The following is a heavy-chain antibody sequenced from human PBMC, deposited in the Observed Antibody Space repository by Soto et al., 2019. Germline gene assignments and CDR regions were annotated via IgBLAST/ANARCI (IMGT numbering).Heavy chain of an antibody. V-gene: IGHV1-69*02. CDR2: IIPILGIA. Sequence: QVQLVQSGAEVKKPGSSVKVSCKASGGTFSSYTISWVRQAPGQGLEWMGRIIPILGIANYAKKFQGRVTITADKSTSTAYMELSSLRSEDTAVYYCARVHSYGYSPFDYWGQGTLVTVSS. CDR3: ARVHSYGYSPFDY. J-gene: IGHJ4*02. CDR1: GGTFSSYT. D-gene: IGHD5-18*01.